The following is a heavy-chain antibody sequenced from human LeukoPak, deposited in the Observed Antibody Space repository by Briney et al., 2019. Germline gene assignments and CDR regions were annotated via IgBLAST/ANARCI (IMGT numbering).Heavy chain of an antibody. V-gene: IGHV4-34*01. CDR3: TRGGIAVAVDY. D-gene: IGHD6-19*01. CDR2: SNHSGRS. J-gene: IGHJ4*02. CDR1: GGSLSGYY. Sequence: SETLSLTCAVYGGSLSGYYWSWIRQPPGKGLEWVGESNHSGRSNYNPSLKGRVTISVDMSKNQFSLKLSSVTAADTAVYYCTRGGIAVAVDYWGQGTLVTVSS.